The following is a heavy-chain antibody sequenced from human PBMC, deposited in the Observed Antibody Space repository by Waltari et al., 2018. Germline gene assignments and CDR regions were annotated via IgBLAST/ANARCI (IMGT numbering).Heavy chain of an antibody. D-gene: IGHD3-3*01. J-gene: IGHJ5*02. Sequence: QVQLQQWGAGLLKPSETLSLTCAVYGGSFSGYYWSWIRQPPGKGLEWIGEINHSGSTNYNPSLKSRVTISVDTSKNQFSLKLSSVTAADTAVYYCARGRSYYDFWSGDLSYNWFDPWGQGTLVTVSS. CDR3: ARGRSYYDFWSGDLSYNWFDP. V-gene: IGHV4-34*01. CDR1: GGSFSGYY. CDR2: INHSGST.